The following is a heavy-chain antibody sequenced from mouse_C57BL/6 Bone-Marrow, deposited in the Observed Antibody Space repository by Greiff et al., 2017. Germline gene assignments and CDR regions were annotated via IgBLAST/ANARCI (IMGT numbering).Heavy chain of an antibody. V-gene: IGHV10-1*01. CDR3: VRHGGGTVSFDY. CDR1: GFSFNTYA. D-gene: IGHD4-1*01. J-gene: IGHJ2*01. CDR2: IRSKSNNYAT. Sequence: EVKVVESGGGLVQPKGSLKLSCAASGFSFNTYAMNWVRQAPGKGLEWVARIRSKSNNYATYSADSVKERFTISRDDSESMLYLQMNNLETEDTAMYYCVRHGGGTVSFDYWRQGTTLTVSS.